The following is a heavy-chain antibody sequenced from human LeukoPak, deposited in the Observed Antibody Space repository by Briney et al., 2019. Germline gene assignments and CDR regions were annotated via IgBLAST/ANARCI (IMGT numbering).Heavy chain of an antibody. Sequence: SETLSLTCTVSGGSISSYYWSWIRQPPGKGLEWIGYIYYSGSTNYNPSLKSRVTISVDTSKNQFSLKLSSVTAADTAVYYCAGSYGFFPRFDYWGQGTLVTVSS. CDR3: AGSYGFFPRFDY. D-gene: IGHD5-18*01. V-gene: IGHV4-59*12. CDR2: IYYSGST. J-gene: IGHJ4*02. CDR1: GGSISSYY.